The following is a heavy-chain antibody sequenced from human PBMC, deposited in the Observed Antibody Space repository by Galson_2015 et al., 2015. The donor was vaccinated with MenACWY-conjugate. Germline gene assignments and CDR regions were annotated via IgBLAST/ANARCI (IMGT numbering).Heavy chain of an antibody. D-gene: IGHD4-23*01. J-gene: IGHJ4*02. V-gene: IGHV4-39*07. CDR3: AREVGGCLDY. CDR2: IYYSGNT. CDR1: GGSISSSSYY. Sequence: SETLSLTCTVSGGSISSSSYYWGWIRQPPGKGLEWIGSIYYSGNTYYNPSLKSRVTVSVDTSKNQFSLKLSSVTAADTAVYYCAREVGGCLDYWGQGTLVTVSS.